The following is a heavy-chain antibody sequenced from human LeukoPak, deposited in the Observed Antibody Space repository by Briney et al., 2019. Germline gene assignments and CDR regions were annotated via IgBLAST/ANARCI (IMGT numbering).Heavy chain of an antibody. Sequence: GGSLRLSCAGSRFTFSSYGMHWVRQAPGKGLEWVSVISYDGNIKDYADSVKGRFTISRDNSKNTLYLQMNSLRAEDTAVYYCAKDKEYCSGGSRYPLYYFDYWGQGTLVTVSS. CDR1: RFTFSSYG. CDR3: AKDKEYCSGGSRYPLYYFDY. D-gene: IGHD2-15*01. J-gene: IGHJ4*02. V-gene: IGHV3-30*18. CDR2: ISYDGNIK.